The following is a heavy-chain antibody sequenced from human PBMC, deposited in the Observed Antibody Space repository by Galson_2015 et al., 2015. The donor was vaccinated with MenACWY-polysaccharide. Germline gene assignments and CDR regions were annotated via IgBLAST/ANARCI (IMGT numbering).Heavy chain of an antibody. CDR1: GGSFSGYY. J-gene: IGHJ5*02. CDR3: ARGWDCSSTSCYTWLAHRRPPKNWFDP. CDR2: INHSGST. Sequence: SETLSLTCAVYGGSFSGYYWSWIRQPPGKGLEWIGEINHSGSTNYNPSLKSRVTISVDTSKNQFSLKLSSVTAADTAVYYCARGWDCSSTSCYTWLAHRRPPKNWFDPWGQGTLVTVSS. V-gene: IGHV4-34*01. D-gene: IGHD2-2*02.